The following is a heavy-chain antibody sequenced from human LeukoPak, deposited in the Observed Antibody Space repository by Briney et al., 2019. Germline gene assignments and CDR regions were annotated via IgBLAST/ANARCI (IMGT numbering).Heavy chain of an antibody. D-gene: IGHD2-15*01. Sequence: PGGSLRLSCSASGFAFSAYWIHWVRQVPGKGLVWVSRINFDGSSISYADSVKGRFTISRDNAKNSLYLQMNSLRAEDTALYYCAKDGHCSGGSCYDKPNYYYYGMDVWGQGTTVTVSS. CDR3: AKDGHCSGGSCYDKPNYYYYGMDV. V-gene: IGHV3-74*01. J-gene: IGHJ6*02. CDR1: GFAFSAYW. CDR2: INFDGSSI.